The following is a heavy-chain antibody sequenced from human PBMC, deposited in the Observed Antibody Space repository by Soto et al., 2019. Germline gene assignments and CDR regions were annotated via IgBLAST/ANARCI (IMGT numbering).Heavy chain of an antibody. D-gene: IGHD3-3*01. Sequence: QVQLVQSGAEVKKPGASVKVSCTASGYTFTSYGISWVRQAPGQGLEWMGWISAYNGNTNYAQKLQGRVTMTTDTSTSTAYRELRSMRSDDTAVYYCARRDYDFWSGYYSKWGQGTLVTVSS. J-gene: IGHJ4*02. V-gene: IGHV1-18*01. CDR3: ARRDYDFWSGYYSK. CDR2: ISAYNGNT. CDR1: GYTFTSYG.